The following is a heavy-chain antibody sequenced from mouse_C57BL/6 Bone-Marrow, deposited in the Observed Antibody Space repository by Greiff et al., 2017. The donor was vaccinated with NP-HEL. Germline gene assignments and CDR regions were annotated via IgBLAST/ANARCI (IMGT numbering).Heavy chain of an antibody. V-gene: IGHV2-6-1*01. CDR2: IWSDGST. J-gene: IGHJ4*01. D-gene: IGHD1-1*01. Sequence: QVQLKESGPGLVAPSQSLSITCTVSGFSLTSYGVHWVRQPPGKGLEWLVVIWSDGSTTYNSALKSRLSISKDNSKSQVFLKMNSLQTDDTAMYYCARQALLLPNYAMDYWGQGTSVTVSS. CDR1: GFSLTSYG. CDR3: ARQALLLPNYAMDY.